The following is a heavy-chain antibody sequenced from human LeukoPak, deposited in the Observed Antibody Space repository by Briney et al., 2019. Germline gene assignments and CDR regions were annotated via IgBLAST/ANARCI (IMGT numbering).Heavy chain of an antibody. D-gene: IGHD5-18*01. Sequence: SETLSLTCTVSGGSISSYYWSWIRQPPGKGLDGMGYIYYIGRTNYKPPLKSRATISGDTSKNQFSLKLSSVTAADTAVYYCARGVKKAMVNRFDYWGQGTLVTVSS. CDR3: ARGVKKAMVNRFDY. V-gene: IGHV4-59*08. CDR2: IYYIGRT. J-gene: IGHJ4*02. CDR1: GGSISSYY.